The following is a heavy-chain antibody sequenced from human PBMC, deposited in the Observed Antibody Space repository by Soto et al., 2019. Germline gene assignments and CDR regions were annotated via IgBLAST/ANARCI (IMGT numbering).Heavy chain of an antibody. CDR3: ARSFGWYAIDH. CDR2: IHHSGST. V-gene: IGHV4-4*02. Sequence: QMQLQESGPGLVKPSETLSLICTVSSGYISVEQRWTWVRQPQGKGLEWIGEIHHSGSTNENPSLRSRVTMSVDKSKNQFSLKLNSVTAADTAVYFCARSFGWYAIDHWGQGTLVIVSS. D-gene: IGHD6-19*01. J-gene: IGHJ4*02. CDR1: SGYISVEQR.